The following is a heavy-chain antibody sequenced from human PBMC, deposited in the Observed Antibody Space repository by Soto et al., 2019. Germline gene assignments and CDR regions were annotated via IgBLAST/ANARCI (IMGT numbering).Heavy chain of an antibody. CDR3: ARASSVVVPAY. D-gene: IGHD2-15*01. CDR2: ISYDGSNK. CDR1: GFTFSIYA. J-gene: IGHJ4*02. Sequence: SLRLSCEASGFTFSIYAMHWVLQAPGKGLEWVAVISYDGSNKYYADSVKGRFTISRDNSKNTLYLQMNSLRAEDTAVYYCARASSVVVPAYWGQGTLVTVSS. V-gene: IGHV3-30-3*01.